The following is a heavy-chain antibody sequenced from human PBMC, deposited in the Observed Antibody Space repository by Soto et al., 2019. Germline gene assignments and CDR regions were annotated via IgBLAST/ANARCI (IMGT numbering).Heavy chain of an antibody. J-gene: IGHJ6*02. CDR2: IKQDGSEQ. V-gene: IGHV3-7*05. CDR3: AREAV. CDR1: GFTFTGYW. Sequence: EVQLVESGGGLVQPGGSLRLSCAASGFTFTGYWMSWVRQAPGKGLEWVANIKQDGSEQFYVDSVKGRFTISRDNAKNSLYLQMNSLRAEDTPAYYWAREAVWGQGTTVTVSS.